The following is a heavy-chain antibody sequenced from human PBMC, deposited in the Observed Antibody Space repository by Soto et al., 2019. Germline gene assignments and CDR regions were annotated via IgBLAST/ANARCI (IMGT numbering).Heavy chain of an antibody. CDR1: GYTFTSYG. D-gene: IGHD6-6*01. CDR2: ISAYNGNT. J-gene: IGHJ6*02. V-gene: IGHV1-18*04. CDR3: ARGSGGSSAFYYYYYYGMDV. Sequence: GASVKVSCKASGYTFTSYGIGWVRQAPGQGLEWMGWISAYNGNTNYAQKLQGRVTMTTDTSTSTAYMELRSLRSDDTAVYYCARGSGGSSAFYYYYYYGMDVWGQGTTVTVSS.